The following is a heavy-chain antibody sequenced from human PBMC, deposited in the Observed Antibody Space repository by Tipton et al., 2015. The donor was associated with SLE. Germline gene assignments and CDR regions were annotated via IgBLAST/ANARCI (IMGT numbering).Heavy chain of an antibody. V-gene: IGHV4-34*01. Sequence: TLSLTCTVYTGSFSGYYWSWIRQPPGKGLEWIGSIYHSGSTYYNPSLKSRVTISVDTSKNQFSLKLSSVTAADTAVYYCARDRSAYYPYWYFDLWGRGTLVTVSS. J-gene: IGHJ2*01. D-gene: IGHD3-3*01. CDR2: IYHSGST. CDR1: TGSFSGYY. CDR3: ARDRSAYYPYWYFDL.